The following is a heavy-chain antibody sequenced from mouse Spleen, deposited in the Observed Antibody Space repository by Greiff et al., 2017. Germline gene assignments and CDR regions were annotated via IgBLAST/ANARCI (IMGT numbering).Heavy chain of an antibody. CDR3: ARQEVLRYYCDY. Sequence: QVQLQQSGAELVRPGASVKMSCKASGYTFTSYNMPWVKQTPRKGLEWIGAIYTGNGDTSYNQKFKGKATLSVDKSSSTPYMQLSSLTSEDSAVYFCARQEVLRYYCDYWGQGTTLTVSS. V-gene: IGHV1-12*01. J-gene: IGHJ2*01. CDR1: GYTFTSYN. D-gene: IGHD1-1*01. CDR2: IYTGNGDT.